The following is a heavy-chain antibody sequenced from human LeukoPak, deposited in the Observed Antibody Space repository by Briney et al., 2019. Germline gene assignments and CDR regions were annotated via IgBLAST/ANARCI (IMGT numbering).Heavy chain of an antibody. CDR3: ARGVRGYSGYDYEDY. Sequence: PSETLSLTCTVSGGSISSGDYYWSWIRQPPGKGLEWIGHIYYSGSTYYNPSLKSRVTISVDTSKNQFSLKLSSVTAADTAVYYCARGVRGYSGYDYEDYWGQGTLVTVSS. J-gene: IGHJ4*02. V-gene: IGHV4-30-4*01. CDR2: IYYSGST. CDR1: GGSISSGDYY. D-gene: IGHD5-12*01.